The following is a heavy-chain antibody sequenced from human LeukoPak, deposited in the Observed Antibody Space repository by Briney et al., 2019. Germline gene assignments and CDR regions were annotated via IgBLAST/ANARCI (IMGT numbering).Heavy chain of an antibody. V-gene: IGHV3-33*07. CDR3: ARGVGNGYSGYGFRWFDP. CDR2: IWDEGRDK. D-gene: IGHD5-12*01. J-gene: IGHJ5*02. CDR1: GFIFTDYW. Sequence: GGSLRLSCAASGFIFTDYWMYWVRQAPGKGLEWVAVIWDEGRDKYYADSVKGRFTISRDNSKNTLYLQMNSLRVEDTAVYYCARGVGNGYSGYGFRWFDPWGQGTQVTVNS.